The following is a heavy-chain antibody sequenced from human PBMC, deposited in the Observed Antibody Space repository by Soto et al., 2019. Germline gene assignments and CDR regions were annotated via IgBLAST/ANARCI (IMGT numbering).Heavy chain of an antibody. CDR1: GGSITSGHW. CDR3: AREGAYFDSWSGYFGPGYFDK. Sequence: QVQLQESGPGLVQPSETLSLTCAVSGGSITSGHWWSWVRQTPGKGLEWIGEIYHGGTTDYNPSLTRRVTMSVDKSKNQFALKLKSVTAADTAVYYCAREGAYFDSWSGYFGPGYFDKWGQGILVTVSS. D-gene: IGHD3-3*01. CDR2: IYHGGTT. J-gene: IGHJ4*02. V-gene: IGHV4-4*02.